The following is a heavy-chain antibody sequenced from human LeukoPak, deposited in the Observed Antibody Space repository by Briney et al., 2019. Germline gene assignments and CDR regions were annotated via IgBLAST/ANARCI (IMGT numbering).Heavy chain of an antibody. CDR3: ARAKKFGEPDLDY. V-gene: IGHV1-69*04. CDR2: IIPILGIA. Sequence: ASVKVSCKASGGTFSSYAISWVRQAPGQGLEWMGRIIPILGIANYAQKFQGRVTITADKSTSTAYMELSSLRSEDTAVYYCARAKKFGEPDLDYWGQGTLVTVSS. D-gene: IGHD3-10*01. J-gene: IGHJ4*02. CDR1: GGTFSSYA.